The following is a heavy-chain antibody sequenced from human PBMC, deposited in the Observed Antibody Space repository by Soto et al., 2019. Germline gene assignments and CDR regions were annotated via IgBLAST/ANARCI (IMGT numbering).Heavy chain of an antibody. CDR1: GDSVSSNSAA. Sequence: PSETLSLTCAISGDSVSSNSAAWNWIRQSPSRGLEWLGRTYYRSKWYNDYAVSVKSRITINPDTSKNQFSLQLNSVTPEDTAVYYCARDFPGTMIVVDGAFDIWGQGTMVTVSS. D-gene: IGHD3-22*01. V-gene: IGHV6-1*01. CDR3: ARDFPGTMIVVDGAFDI. J-gene: IGHJ3*02. CDR2: TYYRSKWYN.